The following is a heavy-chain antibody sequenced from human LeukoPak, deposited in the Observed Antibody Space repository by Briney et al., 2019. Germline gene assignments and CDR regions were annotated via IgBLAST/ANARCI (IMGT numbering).Heavy chain of an antibody. D-gene: IGHD1-1*01. CDR1: GFTFSSFW. CDR2: IRWDDER. CDR3: SRITTNGYFEY. J-gene: IGHJ4*02. Sequence: GGSLRLSCSASGFTFSSFWMGWVPQAPGKGLEGVASIRWDDERHHVDSVTGRFSVSRDNAKNSLYLQMNSLRAEDTAVYFCSRITTNGYFEYWGQGALVTVSS. V-gene: IGHV3-7*01.